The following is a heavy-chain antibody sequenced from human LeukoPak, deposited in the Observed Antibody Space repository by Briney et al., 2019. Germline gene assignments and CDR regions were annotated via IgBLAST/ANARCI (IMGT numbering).Heavy chain of an antibody. Sequence: GGSLRLSCAASGFTLSNHWMIWVRQAPGKGLECVANIKQDGIEKYYLDSVKGRFTISRDNAKNSVYLQMNSLRVEDTAVYYCAREGKITTQSLDYWGQGTLVTVSS. CDR3: AREGKITTQSLDY. J-gene: IGHJ4*02. CDR1: GFTLSNHW. V-gene: IGHV3-7*03. D-gene: IGHD4-11*01. CDR2: IKQDGIEK.